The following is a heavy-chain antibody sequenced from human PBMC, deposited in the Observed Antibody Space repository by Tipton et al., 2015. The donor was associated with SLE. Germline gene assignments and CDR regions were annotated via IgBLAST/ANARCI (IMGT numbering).Heavy chain of an antibody. Sequence: SLRLSCAASGFTVSSNYMSWVRQAPGKGLEWVSVIYSGGSTYYVDSVKGRFTISRDNSKNTLYLQMNSLRAEDTAVYYCARDGPYGSGVVYWGQGTLVTVSS. J-gene: IGHJ4*02. V-gene: IGHV3-66*02. CDR1: GFTVSSNY. CDR2: IYSGGST. CDR3: ARDGPYGSGVVY. D-gene: IGHD3-10*01.